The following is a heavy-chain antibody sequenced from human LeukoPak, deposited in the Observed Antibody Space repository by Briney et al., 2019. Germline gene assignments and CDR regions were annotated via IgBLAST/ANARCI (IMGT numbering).Heavy chain of an antibody. CDR3: AGYRATSYFDY. J-gene: IGHJ4*02. V-gene: IGHV3-33*01. Sequence: PGTSLRLSCAASGFTFRSHGMHWVRQAPGKGLEWVAFIWYDGSNKYYTDSVKGRFTISRDNSKNTLYPQMNSLRAEDTAVYYCAGYRATSYFDYWGQGALVTISS. D-gene: IGHD1-26*01. CDR1: GFTFRSHG. CDR2: IWYDGSNK.